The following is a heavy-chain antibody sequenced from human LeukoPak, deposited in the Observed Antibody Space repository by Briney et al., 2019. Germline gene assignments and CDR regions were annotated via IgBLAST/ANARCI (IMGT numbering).Heavy chain of an antibody. V-gene: IGHV5-51*01. D-gene: IGHD5-12*01. Sequence: GESLQISCQGSGYSFTSYWIGWVRQMPGKGLEWMGIIYPGDSDTRYSPSFQGQVTISADKSISTAYLQWSSLKASDTAMYYCARGGYDPWGYYYGMDVWGEGTTVTVSS. J-gene: IGHJ6*04. CDR3: ARGGYDPWGYYYGMDV. CDR2: IYPGDSDT. CDR1: GYSFTSYW.